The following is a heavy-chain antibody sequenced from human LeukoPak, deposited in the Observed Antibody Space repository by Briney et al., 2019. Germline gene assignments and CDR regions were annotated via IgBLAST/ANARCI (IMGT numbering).Heavy chain of an antibody. Sequence: SETLSLTCTVSGGSISNSAYYWDWIRQPPGKGLEWIGRVYYAGKTYYHPSLKSRVTISLDTSKNQFSLRLNSVTAADTAVYYCAREGLPTAGTDGFDIWGQGTLVTVSS. J-gene: IGHJ3*02. CDR1: GGSISNSAYY. CDR3: AREGLPTAGTDGFDI. CDR2: VYYAGKT. D-gene: IGHD6-13*01. V-gene: IGHV4-39*07.